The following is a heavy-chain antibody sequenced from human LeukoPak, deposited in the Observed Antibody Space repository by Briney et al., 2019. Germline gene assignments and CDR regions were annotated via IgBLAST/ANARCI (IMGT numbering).Heavy chain of an antibody. CDR2: INHSGST. D-gene: IGHD3-22*01. CDR3: ARVSYYDSSGNRGAFDY. Sequence: SETLSLTCAVYGGSFSGYYWSWIRQPPGKGLEWIGEINHSGSTNYNPSLKSRVTISVDTSKNQFSLKLSSVTAADTAVYCCARVSYYDSSGNRGAFDYWGQGTLVTVSS. V-gene: IGHV4-34*01. J-gene: IGHJ4*02. CDR1: GGSFSGYY.